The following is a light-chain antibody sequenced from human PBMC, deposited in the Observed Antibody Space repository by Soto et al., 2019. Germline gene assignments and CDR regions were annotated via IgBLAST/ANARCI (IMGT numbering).Light chain of an antibody. Sequence: EIVMTQSPATLSVSPGERATLSCRASQSVSSNLAWYQQKPGDAPRLLIYGASPRATGIPARFSGSGSGTEFPLTISSLQSEDFAVYYCQQYNNWPLTFGGGTKVDIK. CDR3: QQYNNWPLT. J-gene: IGKJ4*01. CDR2: GAS. CDR1: QSVSSN. V-gene: IGKV3-15*01.